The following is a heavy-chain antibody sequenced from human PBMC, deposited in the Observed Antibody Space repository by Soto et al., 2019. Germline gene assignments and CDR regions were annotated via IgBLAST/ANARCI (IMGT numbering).Heavy chain of an antibody. CDR2: IKQDGSEK. CDR3: ARDWSSSLYSEYYFDY. V-gene: IGHV3-7*01. D-gene: IGHD6-13*01. J-gene: IGHJ4*02. CDR1: GFTFSSYW. Sequence: GGSLRLSCAASGFTFSSYWMSWVRQGPGKGPEWVANIKQDGSEKYYVDSVKGRFTISRDNAKNSLYLQMTSLRAEDTAVYYCARDWSSSLYSEYYFDYWGQGTLVTVSS.